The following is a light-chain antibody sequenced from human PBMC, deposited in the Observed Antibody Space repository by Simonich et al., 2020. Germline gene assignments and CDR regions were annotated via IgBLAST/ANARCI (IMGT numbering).Light chain of an antibody. CDR1: SSDVGGYNY. CDR2: DVI. J-gene: IGLJ3*02. CDR3: CSYARSYTLV. V-gene: IGLV2-14*01. Sequence: QPALTQPASVSGSPGQSITLSCTGTSSDVGGYNYVSWYQQHPGKAPKLMIYDVIKRPSGVSNRFSGSKSGNTASLTISGLQAEDEADYYCCSYARSYTLVFGGGTKLTVL.